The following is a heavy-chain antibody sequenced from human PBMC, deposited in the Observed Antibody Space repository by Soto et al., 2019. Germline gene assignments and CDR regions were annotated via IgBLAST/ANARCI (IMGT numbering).Heavy chain of an antibody. D-gene: IGHD3-16*01. CDR1: GFTFASHW. Sequence: ASVEVSCKASGFTFASHWTQWVRQAPGQGLEWMGVINPSGDKTSYARRFQGRLTLTTDTSTSTVYMELSSLRSDDTAIYYCARDESEYDLAWWFDPWGQGTLVTVSS. J-gene: IGHJ5*02. CDR2: INPSGDKT. CDR3: ARDESEYDLAWWFDP. V-gene: IGHV1-46*01.